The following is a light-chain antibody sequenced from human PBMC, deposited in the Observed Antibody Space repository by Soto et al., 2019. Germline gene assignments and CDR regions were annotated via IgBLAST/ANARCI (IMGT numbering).Light chain of an antibody. Sequence: DIQMTQSPSTLSASVGDRVTITCRASQSISSWLAWYQQKPGKAPKLLIYDASSLESGVPSRFSGSGSGTEFTRTSSSLQPDDFATYYCQQYKSYPYTFGQGTKLEIK. CDR3: QQYKSYPYT. CDR1: QSISSW. V-gene: IGKV1-5*01. CDR2: DAS. J-gene: IGKJ2*01.